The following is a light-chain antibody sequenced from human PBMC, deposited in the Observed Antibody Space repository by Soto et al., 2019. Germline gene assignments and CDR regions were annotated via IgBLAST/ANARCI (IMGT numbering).Light chain of an antibody. CDR2: AAS. V-gene: IGKV1-39*01. Sequence: DFQMTQSPSSLSASVGDRVMITCRASQSITGYLNWYQQKPGKAPKLLIYAASNLQSGVPSRFSGSGSGTDFTLTISSLQPEDFATYFCQQSQNIPYTFGQGTKLEIK. CDR1: QSITGY. J-gene: IGKJ2*01. CDR3: QQSQNIPYT.